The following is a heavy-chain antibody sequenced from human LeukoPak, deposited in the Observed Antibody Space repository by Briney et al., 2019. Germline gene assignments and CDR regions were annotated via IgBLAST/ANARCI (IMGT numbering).Heavy chain of an antibody. D-gene: IGHD5-24*01. CDR2: ISYDGSNK. CDR3: AKDKRWLQSSLDY. V-gene: IGHV3-30*04. CDR1: GFTFSSYA. J-gene: IGHJ4*02. Sequence: PGGSLRLSCAASGFTFSSYAMHWVRQAPGKGLEWVAVISYDGSNKYYADSVKGRFTISRDNSKNTLYLQMNSLRAEDTAVYYCAKDKRWLQSSLDYWGQGTLVTVSS.